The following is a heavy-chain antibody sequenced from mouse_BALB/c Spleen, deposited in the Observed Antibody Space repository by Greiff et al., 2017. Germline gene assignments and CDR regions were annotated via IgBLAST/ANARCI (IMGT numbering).Heavy chain of an antibody. CDR2: INSNGGST. Sequence: EVKVVESGGGLVQPGGSLKLSCAASGFTFSSYGMSWVRQTPDKRLELVATINSNGGSTYYPDSVKGRFTISRDNAKNTLYLQMSSLKSEDTAMYYCARVIYAMDYWGQGTSVTVSS. CDR1: GFTFSSYG. CDR3: ARVIYAMDY. J-gene: IGHJ4*01. V-gene: IGHV5-6-3*01.